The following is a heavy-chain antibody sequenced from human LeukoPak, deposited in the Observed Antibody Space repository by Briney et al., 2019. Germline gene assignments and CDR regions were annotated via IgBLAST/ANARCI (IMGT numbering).Heavy chain of an antibody. CDR3: AGEHISPSDY. Sequence: ASVKVSCKASGYTFTGYYMHWVRQAPGQGLEWMGWINPNSGGTNFAQKFQGRVTLTRDTSISTAYMELSRLTSDDTAVYYCAGEHISPSDYWGQGTLVTVSS. J-gene: IGHJ4*02. CDR1: GYTFTGYY. D-gene: IGHD2-21*01. CDR2: INPNSGGT. V-gene: IGHV1-2*02.